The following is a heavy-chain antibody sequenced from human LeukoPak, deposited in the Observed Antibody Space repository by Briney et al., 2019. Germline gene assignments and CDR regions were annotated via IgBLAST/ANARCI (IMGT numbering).Heavy chain of an antibody. D-gene: IGHD5-18*01. J-gene: IGHJ3*01. CDR1: GGSISSGSYY. Sequence: SETLSLTRTVSGGSISSGSYYWSWIRQPAGKGLEWIGRIYTSGSTNYNPSLKSRVTISVDTSKNQFSLKLSSVTAADTAVYYCARGGFRGYSLWGQGTMVTVSS. CDR3: ARGGFRGYSL. CDR2: IYTSGST. V-gene: IGHV4-61*02.